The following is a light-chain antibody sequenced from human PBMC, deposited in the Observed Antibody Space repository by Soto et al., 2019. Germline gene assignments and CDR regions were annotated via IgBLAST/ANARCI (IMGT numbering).Light chain of an antibody. J-gene: IGKJ1*01. CDR1: QGIRND. CDR3: LQDYGYPRT. CDR2: AAS. Sequence: AIQMTQSPSSLSASVGDRVTINCRASQGIRNDLAWYQQKPWKAPKLLIYAASSLQSGVPSRFSGSGSGTDFTLTINSRQPEDFETYYCLQDYGYPRTFGQGTKVEI. V-gene: IGKV1-6*01.